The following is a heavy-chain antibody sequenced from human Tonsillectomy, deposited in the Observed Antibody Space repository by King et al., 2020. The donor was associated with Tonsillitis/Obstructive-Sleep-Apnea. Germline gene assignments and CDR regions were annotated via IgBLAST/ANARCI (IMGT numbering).Heavy chain of an antibody. V-gene: IGHV3-48*03. Sequence: VQLVESGGGLVQPGGSLRLSCAASGFTFSSYEMNWVRQAPGKGLEWVSYISSSGSTIYYADSVKGRFTISRDNAKNSLYLQINSLRAEDTAVYYCARETPLYCSSTSCYTAFDYWGQGTLVTVSS. J-gene: IGHJ4*02. CDR3: ARETPLYCSSTSCYTAFDY. CDR1: GFTFSSYE. CDR2: ISSSGSTI. D-gene: IGHD2-2*02.